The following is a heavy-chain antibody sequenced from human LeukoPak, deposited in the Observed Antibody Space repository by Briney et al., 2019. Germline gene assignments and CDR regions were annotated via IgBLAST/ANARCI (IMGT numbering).Heavy chain of an antibody. Sequence: GGSLRLSCAASGFTFSSYGMHWVRQAPGKGLEWVAVISYDGSNKYYADSVKGRFTISRDNSKNTLYLQMNSLRAEDTAVYYCAKISSFRTGAIGSYHYWGQGTLVTVSS. CDR2: ISYDGSNK. J-gene: IGHJ4*02. CDR3: AKISSFRTGAIGSYHY. CDR1: GFTFSSYG. D-gene: IGHD1-26*01. V-gene: IGHV3-30*18.